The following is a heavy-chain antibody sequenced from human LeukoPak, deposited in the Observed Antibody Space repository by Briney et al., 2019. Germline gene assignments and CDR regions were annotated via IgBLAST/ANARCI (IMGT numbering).Heavy chain of an antibody. D-gene: IGHD1-26*01. Sequence: PSETLSLTCTVSGGSISSSAYYWGWLRQPPGEGLEWIGSIYYSGSTYYNPSLQSRVTISVDTSKNQFSLKLNSVTAAETAVYYCAIVSGNYQYYFDYWGQGTPVTVSS. CDR1: GGSISSSAYY. J-gene: IGHJ4*02. CDR2: IYYSGST. CDR3: AIVSGNYQYYFDY. V-gene: IGHV4-39*01.